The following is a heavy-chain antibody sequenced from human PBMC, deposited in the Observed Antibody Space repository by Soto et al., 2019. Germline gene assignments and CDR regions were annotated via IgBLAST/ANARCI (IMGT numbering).Heavy chain of an antibody. CDR2: IYYSGRT. CDR3: ARAMTTVTTIDY. J-gene: IGHJ4*02. Sequence: SETLSLTCTVSGDSISIYYWSWIRQPPGKGLEWIGYIYYSGRTNYNPSLKSRVTISVDTSKNQFSLKLSSVTAADTAVYYCARAMTTVTTIDYWGQGTLVTVSS. V-gene: IGHV4-59*01. CDR1: GDSISIYY. D-gene: IGHD4-17*01.